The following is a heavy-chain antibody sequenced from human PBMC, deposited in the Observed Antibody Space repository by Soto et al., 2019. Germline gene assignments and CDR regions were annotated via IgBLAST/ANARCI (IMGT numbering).Heavy chain of an antibody. CDR1: GGSFSGYY. CDR2: IHHSGRT. J-gene: IGHJ5*02. Sequence: PSETLSLTCAVYGGSFSGYYWSWIRQPPGKGLEWIGEIHHSGRTSYSPSLKSRVTISVDTSKDQFSLKLSSVTAADAAVYYCARGLGTFDTWGQGTLVTVSS. CDR3: ARGLGTFDT. V-gene: IGHV4-34*01. D-gene: IGHD3-10*01.